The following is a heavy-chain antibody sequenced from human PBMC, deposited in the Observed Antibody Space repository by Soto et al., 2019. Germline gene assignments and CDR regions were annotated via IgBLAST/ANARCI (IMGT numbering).Heavy chain of an antibody. J-gene: IGHJ4*02. D-gene: IGHD1-26*01. CDR1: GYTFTSYG. Sequence: ASVKVSCKASGYTFTSYGISWVRQAPGQGLEWMGWINPNSGGTNYAQKFQGWVSMTRDTSISTAYMELSRLRSDDTAVYYCARENQESGSLDYWGQGTLVTVSS. CDR3: ARENQESGSLDY. V-gene: IGHV1-2*04. CDR2: INPNSGGT.